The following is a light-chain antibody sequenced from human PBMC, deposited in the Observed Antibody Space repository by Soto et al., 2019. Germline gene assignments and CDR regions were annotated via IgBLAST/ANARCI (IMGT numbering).Light chain of an antibody. CDR1: SSAVGGYNY. V-gene: IGLV2-8*01. CDR2: EVS. J-gene: IGLJ2*01. Sequence: QSALTQPPSASGSPGQSVTISCTGTSSAVGGYNYVSWYQQHPGKAPKLMIYEVSKRPSGVPDRFSGSKSGNTASLTVSGLQAEDEAEYYCSSYAGSNNVVFGGGTKLTVL. CDR3: SSYAGSNNVV.